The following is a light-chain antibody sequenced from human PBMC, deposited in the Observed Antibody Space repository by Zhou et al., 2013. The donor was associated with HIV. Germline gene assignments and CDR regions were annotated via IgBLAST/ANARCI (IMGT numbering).Light chain of an antibody. V-gene: IGKV1-16*01. CDR1: QDINNY. CDR2: TAS. J-gene: IGKJ4*01. CDR3: QHYNSYPFT. Sequence: IQLTQSPSSLSASVGDRVIITCRASQDINNYLAWYQQRPGKAPKLLIYTASTLQSGVPSSFRGSGSGTLFTLTINNLQPEDFATYYCQHYNSYPFTFGGGTKVEVK.